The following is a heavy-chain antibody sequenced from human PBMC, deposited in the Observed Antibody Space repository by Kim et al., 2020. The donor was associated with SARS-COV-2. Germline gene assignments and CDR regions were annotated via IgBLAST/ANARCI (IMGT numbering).Heavy chain of an antibody. V-gene: IGHV4-4*07. CDR1: GGSISSYY. J-gene: IGHJ5*02. D-gene: IGHD2-21*02. CDR2: IYTSGST. Sequence: SETLSLTCTVSGGSISSYYWSWIRQPAGKGLEWIGRIYTSGSTNYTPSLKSRVTMSVDTSKNQFSLKLSSVTAVDTAVNYCASDSCRGGDCYPNWFDPG. CDR3: ASDSCRGGDCYPNWFDP.